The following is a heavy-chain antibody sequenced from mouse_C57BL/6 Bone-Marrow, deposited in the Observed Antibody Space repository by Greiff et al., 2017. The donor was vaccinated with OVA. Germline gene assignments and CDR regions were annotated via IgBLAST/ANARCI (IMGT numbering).Heavy chain of an antibody. Sequence: QVQLKQSGAELVRPGTSVKVSCKASGYAFTNYLIEWVKQRPGQGLEWIGVINPGSGGTNHNEKFKGKATLTADKSSSTAYMQLSSLTSEDSAVYFCARKGWDAWFAYWGQGTLVTVSA. D-gene: IGHD3-3*01. CDR1: GYAFTNYL. CDR3: ARKGWDAWFAY. J-gene: IGHJ3*01. V-gene: IGHV1-54*01. CDR2: INPGSGGT.